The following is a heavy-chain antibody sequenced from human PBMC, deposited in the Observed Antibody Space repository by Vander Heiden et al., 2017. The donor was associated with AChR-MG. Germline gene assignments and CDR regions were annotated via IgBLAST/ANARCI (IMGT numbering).Heavy chain of an antibody. CDR1: GGSISSSSYY. J-gene: IGHJ6*02. Sequence: QLQLQESGPGLVKPSETLSPTCTVSGGSISSSSYYWGGIRQPPGKGLEWIGSIYYSGSTYYNPSLKSRVTISVDTSKNQFSLKLSSVTAADTAVYYCASQDYYYGSGSRLYYYYGMDVWGQGTTVTVSS. CDR3: ASQDYYYGSGSRLYYYYGMDV. CDR2: IYYSGST. D-gene: IGHD3-10*01. V-gene: IGHV4-39*01.